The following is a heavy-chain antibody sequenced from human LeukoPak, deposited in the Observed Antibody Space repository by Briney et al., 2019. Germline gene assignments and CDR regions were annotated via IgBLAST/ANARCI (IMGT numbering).Heavy chain of an antibody. D-gene: IGHD3-22*01. Sequence: KPSETLSLTCTVSGGSISSYYWSWIRQPAGKGLEWIGRIYTSGSTNYNPSLKSRVTMSVDTSKNQFSLKLSSVTAADTAVYYCARVPQHKYYYDSSGYYPYYYYYGMDVWGQGTTVTVSS. CDR3: ARVPQHKYYYDSSGYYPYYYYYGMDV. V-gene: IGHV4-4*07. CDR1: GGSISSYY. CDR2: IYTSGST. J-gene: IGHJ6*02.